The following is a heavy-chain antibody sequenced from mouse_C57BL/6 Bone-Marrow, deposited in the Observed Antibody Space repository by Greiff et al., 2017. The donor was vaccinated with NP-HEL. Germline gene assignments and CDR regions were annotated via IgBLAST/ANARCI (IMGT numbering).Heavy chain of an antibody. CDR2: INPGSGGT. J-gene: IGHJ1*03. CDR3: ARPDYGSSYWYFDV. D-gene: IGHD1-1*01. CDR1: GYAFTNYL. Sequence: VQLVESGAELVRPGTSVKVSCKASGYAFTNYLIEWVKQRPGQGLEWIGVINPGSGGTNYNEKFKGKATLTADKSSSTAYMQLSSLTSEDSAVYFCARPDYGSSYWYFDVWGTGTTVTVSS. V-gene: IGHV1-54*01.